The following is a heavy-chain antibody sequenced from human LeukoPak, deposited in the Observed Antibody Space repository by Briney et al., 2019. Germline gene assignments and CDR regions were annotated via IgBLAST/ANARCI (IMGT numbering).Heavy chain of an antibody. CDR3: ARVPGGALNWFDP. J-gene: IGHJ5*02. Sequence: SETLSLTCAVSGGSISSAYWWSWVRQPPGKGLEWIGTIYYSGSTYYNPSLKSRVTISVDTSKNQFSLKLRSVTAADTAVYYCARVPGGALNWFDPWGQGTLVTVSS. V-gene: IGHV4-39*01. CDR1: GGSISSAYW. CDR2: IYYSGST. D-gene: IGHD1-1*01.